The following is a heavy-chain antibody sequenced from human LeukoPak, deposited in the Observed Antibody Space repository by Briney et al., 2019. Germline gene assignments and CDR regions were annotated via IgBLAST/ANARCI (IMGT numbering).Heavy chain of an antibody. CDR3: ATAQRCSGGTCYAWTDAFHV. V-gene: IGHV1-2*02. J-gene: IGHJ3*01. D-gene: IGHD2-15*01. CDR2: VHLNGGGT. CDR1: GYTFTSYA. Sequence: GASVKVSCKASGYTFTSYAMNWVRQAPGQGLEWLGWVHLNGGGTYRAQKFEGRVTMTKGSSISTASLDLSGLTSDDTAVYYCATAQRCSGGTCYAWTDAFHVWGQGTMVIVSS.